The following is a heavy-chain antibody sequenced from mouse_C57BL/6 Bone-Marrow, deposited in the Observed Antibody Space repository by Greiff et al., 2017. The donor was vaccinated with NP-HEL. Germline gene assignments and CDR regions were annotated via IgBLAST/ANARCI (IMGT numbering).Heavy chain of an antibody. Sequence: DVKLQESGPGLVKPSQSLSLTCSVTGYSITSGYYWNWIRQFPGNKMEWMGYISYDGSNNYNPSHKNRISITRDTSKNQFFLKLNSVTTEDTATYDCAREGDGYSVFYYAMDYWGQGTSVTVSS. CDR1: GYSITSGYY. V-gene: IGHV3-6*01. CDR2: ISYDGSN. J-gene: IGHJ4*01. CDR3: AREGDGYSVFYYAMDY. D-gene: IGHD2-3*01.